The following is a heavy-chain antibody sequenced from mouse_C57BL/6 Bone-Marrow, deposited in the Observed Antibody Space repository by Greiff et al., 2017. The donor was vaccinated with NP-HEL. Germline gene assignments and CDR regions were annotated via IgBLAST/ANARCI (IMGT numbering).Heavy chain of an antibody. CDR2: IHPNSGST. J-gene: IGHJ3*01. V-gene: IGHV1-64*01. CDR1: GYTFTSYW. D-gene: IGHD1-1*01. Sequence: VQLQQPGAELVKPGASVKLSCKASGYTFTSYWMHWVKQRPGQGLEWIGMIHPNSGSTNYNEKFKSKATLTVDKSSSTAYMQLSSLTSEDSAVYYCARCDYYGSSPVAYWGQGTLVTVSA. CDR3: ARCDYYGSSPVAY.